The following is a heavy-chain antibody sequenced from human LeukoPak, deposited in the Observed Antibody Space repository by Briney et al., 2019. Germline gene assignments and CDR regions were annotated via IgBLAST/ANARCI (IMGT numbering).Heavy chain of an antibody. V-gene: IGHV1-46*01. CDR2: INPSGGST. CDR3: ARDYGDYRGTKYFQH. D-gene: IGHD4-17*01. CDR1: GYTFTSYY. Sequence: GASVKVSCKASGYTFTSYYMHWVRQAPGQGLEWMGIINPSGGSTNYAQKLQGRVTMTTDTSTSTAYMELRSLRSDGTAVYYCARDYGDYRGTKYFQHWGQGTLVTVSS. J-gene: IGHJ1*01.